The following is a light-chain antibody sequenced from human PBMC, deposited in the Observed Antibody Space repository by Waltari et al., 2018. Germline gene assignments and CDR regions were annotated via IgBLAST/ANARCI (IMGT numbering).Light chain of an antibody. CDR2: ASS. V-gene: IGKV1-39*01. J-gene: IGKJ1*01. CDR1: QKIDRY. CDR3: QQSYSNPVT. Sequence: DIQMTQSPSSLSASVGDSVTITCRASQKIDRYLNWYQQQSGKAPKLLIYASSSVQSGVPSRFGGSGSGTDFTLTISSLHPEDFATYYCQQSYSNPVTFGQGTKVDIK.